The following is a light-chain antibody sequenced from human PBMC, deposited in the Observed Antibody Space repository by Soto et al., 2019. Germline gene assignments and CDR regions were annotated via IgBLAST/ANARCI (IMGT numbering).Light chain of an antibody. CDR1: HIVSTS. CDR2: DAS. V-gene: IGKV3-11*01. Sequence: EIVLTQSPATLSLSPGERATLSCRASHIVSTSFAWYQQRPGQPPSLLIYDASNRATGIPARFSGSGSGTDFTLTISSLEPEDFAVYYCQQRSNWPPTFGGGTKVEIK. CDR3: QQRSNWPPT. J-gene: IGKJ4*01.